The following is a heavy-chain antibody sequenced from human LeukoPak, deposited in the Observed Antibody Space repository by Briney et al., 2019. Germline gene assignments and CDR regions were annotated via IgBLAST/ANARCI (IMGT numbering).Heavy chain of an antibody. J-gene: IGHJ4*02. CDR2: INANNGGT. CDR1: GYTFTNYY. Sequence: ASVKVSCKASGYTFTNYYIHWVRQASGQGLEWMGWINANNGGTTYAQTFQGRVTLTRDTSITTAYMELSGLKSDDTAVYYCARQREDWGQGTLVTVSS. V-gene: IGHV1-2*02. D-gene: IGHD1-26*01. CDR3: ARQRED.